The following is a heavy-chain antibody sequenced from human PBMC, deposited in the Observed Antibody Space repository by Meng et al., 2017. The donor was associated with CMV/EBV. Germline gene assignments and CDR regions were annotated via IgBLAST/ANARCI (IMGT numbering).Heavy chain of an antibody. V-gene: IGHV1-2*02. D-gene: IGHD4-23*01. J-gene: IGHJ4*02. CDR2: INPNSGGT. CDR1: GYTFTGYY. Sequence: ASVKVSCKASGYTFTGYYMHWVRQAPGQGLEWMGWINPNSGGTNYAQKFQGRVTMTRDTSISPAYMELSSLRSDDTAVYYCARDWGLHDYGGNPNYFDYWGQGTLVTVSS. CDR3: ARDWGLHDYGGNPNYFDY.